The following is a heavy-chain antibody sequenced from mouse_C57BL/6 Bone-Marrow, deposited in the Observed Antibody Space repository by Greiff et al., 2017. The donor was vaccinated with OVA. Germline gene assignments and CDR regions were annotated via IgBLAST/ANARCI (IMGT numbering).Heavy chain of an antibody. J-gene: IGHJ1*03. CDR1: GFTFSSYA. V-gene: IGHV5-4*01. D-gene: IGHD1-1*01. CDR2: ISDGGSYT. CDR3: ARDSYGSKGYFDV. Sequence: EVMLVESGGGLVKPGGSLKLSCAASGFTFSSYAMSWVRQTPEKRLEWVATISDGGSYTYYPDNVKGRFTISRDNAKNNLYLQMSHLKSEDTAMYYCARDSYGSKGYFDVWGTGTTVTVSS.